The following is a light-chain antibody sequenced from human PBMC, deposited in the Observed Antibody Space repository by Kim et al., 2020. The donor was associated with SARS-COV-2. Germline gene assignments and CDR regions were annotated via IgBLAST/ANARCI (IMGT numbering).Light chain of an antibody. CDR1: QFITSG. V-gene: IGKV1-13*02. Sequence: AIRLTQSPSSLSASVGDRVTITCWASQFITSGLAWYQQKPGKAPKLLIYDASSLERAVPSRFSGGGSGTDFTLTISSLQPEDFATYYCQHFAFYSITFGGGTKVDIK. CDR3: QHFAFYSIT. CDR2: DAS. J-gene: IGKJ4*01.